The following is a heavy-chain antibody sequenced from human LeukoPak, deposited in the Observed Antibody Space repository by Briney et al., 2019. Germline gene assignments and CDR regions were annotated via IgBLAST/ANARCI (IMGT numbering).Heavy chain of an antibody. J-gene: IGHJ4*02. D-gene: IGHD4-11*01. CDR3: ARDDLSNSNFDY. CDR2: IYTSGST. Sequence: SQTLSLTCTVSGGSISSGCYYWSWIRQPAGKGLEWIGRIYTSGSTNYNPSLKSRVTISVDTSKNQFSLKLSSVTAADTAVYYCARDDLSNSNFDYWGQGTLVTVSS. CDR1: GGSISSGCYY. V-gene: IGHV4-61*02.